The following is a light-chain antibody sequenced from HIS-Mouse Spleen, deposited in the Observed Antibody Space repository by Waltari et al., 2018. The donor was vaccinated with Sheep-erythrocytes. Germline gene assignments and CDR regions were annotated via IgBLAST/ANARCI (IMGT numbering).Light chain of an antibody. J-gene: IGLJ3*02. Sequence: QSALTPPAAVSGSPGRSIAISCPGTIREAGGYNYVSWYQQHPGKAPKLMIYDVSNRPSGVSNRFSGSKSGNTASLTISGLQAEDEADYYCSSYTSSSTWVFGGGTKLTVL. CDR3: SSYTSSSTWV. CDR2: DVS. V-gene: IGLV2-14*03. CDR1: IREAGGYNY.